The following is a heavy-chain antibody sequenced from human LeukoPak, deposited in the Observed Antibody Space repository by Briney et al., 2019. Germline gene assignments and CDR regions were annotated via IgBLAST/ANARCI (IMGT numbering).Heavy chain of an antibody. CDR1: GFTFDDYA. D-gene: IGHD2-2*01. CDR3: AKGYCSSTSCYFDY. Sequence: PGRSLRLSCAAPGFTFDDYAMHWVRQAPGKGLEWVSGISWNSGSIGYADSVKGRFTISRDNAKNSLYLQMNSLRAEDMALYYYAKGYCSSTSCYFDYWGQGTLVTVSS. V-gene: IGHV3-9*03. J-gene: IGHJ4*02. CDR2: ISWNSGSI.